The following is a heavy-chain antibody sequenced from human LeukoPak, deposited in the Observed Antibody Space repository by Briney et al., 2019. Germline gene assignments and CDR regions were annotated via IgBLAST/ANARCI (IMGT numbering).Heavy chain of an antibody. CDR1: GFTFSRYA. D-gene: IGHD3/OR15-3a*01. Sequence: PGGSLRLSCAASGFTFSRYAMTWVRRAPGKGLEWVSTIGDSGDKSYYPASVKGRFTISRDLSKDTLFLEMHNLRAEDTAVYYCAKGRALWTYDFDSWGQGTLVTVSS. J-gene: IGHJ4*02. CDR3: AKGRALWTYDFDS. V-gene: IGHV3-23*01. CDR2: IGDSGDKS.